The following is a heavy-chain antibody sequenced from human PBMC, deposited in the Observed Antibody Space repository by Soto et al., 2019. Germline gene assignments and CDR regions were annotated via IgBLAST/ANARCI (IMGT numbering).Heavy chain of an antibody. J-gene: IGHJ4*02. V-gene: IGHV4-34*01. Sequence: QVQLQQWGAGLLKPSETLSLTCAVYGGSFSGYYWSWIRQPPGKGLEWIGEINHSGSTNYNPSLKSRVTISVDTSKTQFSLKLSSVTAADTAVYYCARGLSVVVVAATAYFDYWGQGTLVTVSS. CDR3: ARGLSVVVVAATAYFDY. D-gene: IGHD2-15*01. CDR2: INHSGST. CDR1: GGSFSGYY.